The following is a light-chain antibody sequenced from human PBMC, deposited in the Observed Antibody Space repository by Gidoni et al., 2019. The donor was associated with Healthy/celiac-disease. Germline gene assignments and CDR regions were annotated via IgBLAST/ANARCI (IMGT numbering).Light chain of an antibody. V-gene: IGLV1-40*01. Sequence: QSVPTPPPSVSAAPGQRVTISCTGSSSNIGAGYDVHWYQQLPGTAPNLLIYGNTNRPSGVPDRFSGSKSGTSASLAITGLQAEDEADYYCQSCDSSLSAPVVFGGGTKLTVL. CDR1: SSNIGAGYD. CDR2: GNT. J-gene: IGLJ2*01. CDR3: QSCDSSLSAPVV.